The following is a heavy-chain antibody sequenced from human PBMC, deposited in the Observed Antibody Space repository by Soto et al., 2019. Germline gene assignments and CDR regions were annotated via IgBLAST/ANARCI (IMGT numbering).Heavy chain of an antibody. CDR3: AKERLGRGADY. J-gene: IGHJ4*02. V-gene: IGHV3-23*01. CDR2: IGGGGGST. Sequence: EVQLLESGGDLVQPGGSLRLSCAASGFAFANYAMTWVRQAPGKGREWVSTIGGGGGSTYYADPVKGRFTISRDNSKNTVYLQMNSLRAEDTAVYFCAKERLGRGADYWGQGTLVTVSS. D-gene: IGHD1-1*01. CDR1: GFAFANYA.